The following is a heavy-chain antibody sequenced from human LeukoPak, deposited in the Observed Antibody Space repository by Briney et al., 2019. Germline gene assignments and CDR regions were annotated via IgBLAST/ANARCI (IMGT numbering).Heavy chain of an antibody. V-gene: IGHV3-23*01. D-gene: IGHD1-26*01. Sequence: GGSLRLSCAASGFTFSSYAMSWVRQAPGKGLEWVSLISGTGWTTYYADSVKGRLTISRDNSKNTLYLQMNSLRVKDTAVYYCAKDAHSGSYFDYWGQGILVTVSS. CDR1: GFTFSSYA. CDR3: AKDAHSGSYFDY. CDR2: ISGTGWTT. J-gene: IGHJ4*01.